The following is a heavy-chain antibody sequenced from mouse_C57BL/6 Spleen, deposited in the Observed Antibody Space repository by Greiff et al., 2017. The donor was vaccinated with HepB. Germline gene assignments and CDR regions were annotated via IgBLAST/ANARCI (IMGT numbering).Heavy chain of an antibody. CDR1: GYSFTDYN. V-gene: IGHV1-39*01. Sequence: VQLQQSGPELVKPGASVKISCKASGYSFTDYNMNWVKQSNGKSLEWIGVINPNYGTTSYNQKFKGKATLTVDQSSSTAYMQLNSLTSEDSAVYYCAKLYYGSSKDGFAYWGQGTLVTVSA. J-gene: IGHJ3*01. D-gene: IGHD1-1*01. CDR3: AKLYYGSSKDGFAY. CDR2: INPNYGTT.